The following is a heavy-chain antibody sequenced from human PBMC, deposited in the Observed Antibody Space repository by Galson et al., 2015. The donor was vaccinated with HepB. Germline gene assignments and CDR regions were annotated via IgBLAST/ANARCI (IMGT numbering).Heavy chain of an antibody. Sequence: SVKVSCKASGYTFNSHGISWVRQAPGQGLEWMGWITTYNGNTNYAQNLQGRVTMTADTSTSTAYMELRSLRSDDTAVYNCARGRMGAVTIFGVVIELLDYGGQGTLVTVSS. CDR1: GYTFNSHG. CDR3: ARGRMGAVTIFGVVIELLDY. D-gene: IGHD3-3*01. J-gene: IGHJ4*02. CDR2: ITTYNGNT. V-gene: IGHV1-18*01.